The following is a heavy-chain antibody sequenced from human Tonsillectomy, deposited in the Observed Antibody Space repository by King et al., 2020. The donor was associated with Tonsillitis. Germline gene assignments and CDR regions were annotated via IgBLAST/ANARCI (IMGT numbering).Heavy chain of an antibody. V-gene: IGHV3-7*03. CDR2: IKRDESEK. J-gene: IGHJ3*02. CDR3: ARDHTYYDSGSSYYDAFDI. D-gene: IGHD3-10*01. CDR1: GFTFSSYW. Sequence: DVQLVESGGGLVQPGGSLRLSCAASGFTFSSYWMTWVRQAPGKGLEWVANIKRDESEKHYVDSVKGRFTISRENAKNSLFLQMNSLRAEDTAVYYCARDHTYYDSGSSYYDAFDIWGQGTVVTVSS.